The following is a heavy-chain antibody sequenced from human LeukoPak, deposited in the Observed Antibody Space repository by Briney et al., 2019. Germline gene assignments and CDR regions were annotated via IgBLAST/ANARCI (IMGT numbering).Heavy chain of an antibody. CDR3: AGDTGRDGYCFDY. V-gene: IGHV1-2*02. Sequence: GASVKVSCKASRYTFTGYHMHWVRQAPGQGLEWMGWIDPNSGGTNYVQKFQGRVTMTRDTSISTAYMELSRLRSDDTAVYYCAGDTGRDGYCFDYWGQGTLVTVSS. CDR2: IDPNSGGT. J-gene: IGHJ4*02. D-gene: IGHD5-24*01. CDR1: RYTFTGYH.